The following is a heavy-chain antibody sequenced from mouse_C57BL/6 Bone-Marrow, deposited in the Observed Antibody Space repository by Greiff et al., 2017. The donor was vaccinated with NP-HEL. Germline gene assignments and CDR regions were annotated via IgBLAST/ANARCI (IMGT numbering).Heavy chain of an antibody. CDR1: YFPFMASA. D-gene: IGHD2-4*01. CDR3: AGGIYYDLEAFAY. V-gene: IGHV1-49*01. CDR2: FTMYSDAT. Sequence: LQQSGAELVRPGSSVKLSCKDSYFPFMASAMHWVKQRPGHGLEWIGSFTMYSDATEYSENFKGKATLTAYTSSSTAYMELSSLTSEDSAVYYCAGGIYYDLEAFAYWGQGTLVTVSA. J-gene: IGHJ3*01.